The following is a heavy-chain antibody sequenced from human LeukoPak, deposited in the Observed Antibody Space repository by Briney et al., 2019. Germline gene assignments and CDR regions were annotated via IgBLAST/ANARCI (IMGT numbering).Heavy chain of an antibody. V-gene: IGHV1-2*02. Sequence: ASVKVSCXASGYTFTGYYMHWVRQAPGQGLEWMGWINPNSGGTNYAQKFQGRVTMTRDTSISTAYMELSRLRSDGTAVYYCARDLVVVPAAINWFDPWGQGTLVTVSS. D-gene: IGHD2-2*01. J-gene: IGHJ5*02. CDR3: ARDLVVVPAAINWFDP. CDR2: INPNSGGT. CDR1: GYTFTGYY.